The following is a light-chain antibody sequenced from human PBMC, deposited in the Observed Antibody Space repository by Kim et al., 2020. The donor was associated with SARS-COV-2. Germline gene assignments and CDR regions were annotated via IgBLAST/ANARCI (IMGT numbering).Light chain of an antibody. Sequence: LGQTVRITCQGDSLRSYYASWYQQKPVQAPVLVIYGKNNRPSGIPDRFSGSSSGNTASLTITGAQAEDEADYYCNSRDSSGNHWVFGGGTQLTVL. CDR1: SLRSYY. CDR2: GKN. V-gene: IGLV3-19*01. CDR3: NSRDSSGNHWV. J-gene: IGLJ3*02.